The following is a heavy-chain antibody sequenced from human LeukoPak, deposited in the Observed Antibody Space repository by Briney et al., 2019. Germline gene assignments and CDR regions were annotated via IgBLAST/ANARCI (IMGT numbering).Heavy chain of an antibody. CDR3: ARDYLGGNPDAFDI. Sequence: PSETLSLTCTVSGDSISSSSYYWGRIRQPPGKELEWIVSHYYSESTYYNPSLNRRVTISVDTSKNQFSLKLSSVTAADTAVYYCARDYLGGNPDAFDIWGQGTMVTVSS. CDR2: HYYSEST. CDR1: GDSISSSSYY. V-gene: IGHV4-39*07. J-gene: IGHJ3*02. D-gene: IGHD4-23*01.